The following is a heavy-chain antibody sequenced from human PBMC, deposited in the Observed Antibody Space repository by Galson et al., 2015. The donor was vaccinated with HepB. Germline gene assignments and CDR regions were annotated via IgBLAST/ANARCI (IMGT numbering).Heavy chain of an antibody. CDR1: GFSFTTYG. CDR2: ISFAGNEK. J-gene: IGHJ4*02. CDR3: AKLGGFNYYDSSGYYSEPVFDH. V-gene: IGHV3-30*18. D-gene: IGHD3-22*01. Sequence: LRLSCAASGFSFTTYGMHWVRQAPGKGLEWVAGISFAGNEKYYTDSVKGRFTISRDNSKNTLYLQINSLRPEDTAVYYCAKLGGFNYYDSSGYYSEPVFDHWGQGTLVTVSS.